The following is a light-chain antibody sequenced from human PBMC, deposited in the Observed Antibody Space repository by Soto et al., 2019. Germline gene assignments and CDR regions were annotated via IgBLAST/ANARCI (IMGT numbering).Light chain of an antibody. Sequence: QSALTQPPSASGSPGQSVTISCTGTSSDIGGYNYISWYQQHPGKAPKLMIYEVSKRPSGVPDRFSASKSDNTASLTVSGLQAEDEADYYCASYAVSSVVFGGGTKLTVL. CDR2: EVS. V-gene: IGLV2-8*01. CDR1: SSDIGGYNY. J-gene: IGLJ2*01. CDR3: ASYAVSSVV.